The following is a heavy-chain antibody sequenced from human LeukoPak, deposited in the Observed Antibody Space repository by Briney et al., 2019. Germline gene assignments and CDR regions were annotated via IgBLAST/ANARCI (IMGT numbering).Heavy chain of an antibody. CDR2: IIPIFGTA. CDR1: GGTFSSYA. D-gene: IGHD6-13*01. V-gene: IGHV1-69*05. Sequence: SVKVSCKASGGTFSSYAISWVRQAPGQGLAWMGRIIPIFGTANYAQKFQGRVTITTDESTSTAYMELSSLRSEDTAVYYCARDRPYSSSWYYWGQGTLVTVSS. J-gene: IGHJ4*02. CDR3: ARDRPYSSSWYY.